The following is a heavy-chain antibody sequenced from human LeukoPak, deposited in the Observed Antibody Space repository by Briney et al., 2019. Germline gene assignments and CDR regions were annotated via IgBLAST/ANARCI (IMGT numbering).Heavy chain of an antibody. Sequence: GGSLRLSCAASGFTFSDYYMSWIRQAPGKGLEWVSYISSSGSTIYYADSVKGRLTISRDNAKNSLYLQMNSLRAEDTAVYYCARDSRRAAAGTRAFDIWGQGTMVTVSS. V-gene: IGHV3-11*01. D-gene: IGHD6-13*01. CDR3: ARDSRRAAAGTRAFDI. CDR1: GFTFSDYY. J-gene: IGHJ3*02. CDR2: ISSSGSTI.